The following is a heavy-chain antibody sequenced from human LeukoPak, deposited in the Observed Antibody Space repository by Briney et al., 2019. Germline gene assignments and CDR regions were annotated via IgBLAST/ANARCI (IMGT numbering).Heavy chain of an antibody. J-gene: IGHJ4*02. D-gene: IGHD7-27*01. V-gene: IGHV3-23*01. CDR1: GFTFSSYP. Sequence: PGGSLRLSCAASGFTFSSYPMSWVRQAPGKGLQWVSAISNGGGSAYYADSVKGRITISRDNSKSTLYLQMNSLRAEDTAVYYCAKGRGIANWDDYWGQGTLVTVSS. CDR2: ISNGGGSA. CDR3: AKGRGIANWDDY.